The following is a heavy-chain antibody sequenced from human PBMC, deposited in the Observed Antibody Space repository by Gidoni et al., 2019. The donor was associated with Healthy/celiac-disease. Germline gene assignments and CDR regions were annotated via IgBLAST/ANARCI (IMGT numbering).Heavy chain of an antibody. Sequence: QVQLQQWVAGLLKPSETLSLTCAVSGGSFSGYYWSWIRQPPGKGLEWIGEINHSGSTNYNPSLKSRVTISVDTSKNQFSLKLSSVTAADTAVYYCARGSSSWDFDYWGQGTLVNVSS. V-gene: IGHV4-34*01. J-gene: IGHJ4*02. CDR1: GGSFSGYY. D-gene: IGHD6-13*01. CDR3: ARGSSSWDFDY. CDR2: INHSGST.